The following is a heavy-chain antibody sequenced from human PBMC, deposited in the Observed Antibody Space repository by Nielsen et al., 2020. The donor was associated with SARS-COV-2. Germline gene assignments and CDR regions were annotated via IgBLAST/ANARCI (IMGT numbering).Heavy chain of an antibody. CDR3: ASEVGGSYRDFDY. CDR2: ISGGGST. Sequence: GESLKIFCVGSGFIFSSYTMHWVRQAPGKGLEWVSGISGGGSTFYAESVRGRFTVSRENFRNTLYLEMNSLRVEDTALYYCASEVGGSYRDFDYWGQGILVTVSS. CDR1: GFIFSSYT. D-gene: IGHD3-16*02. J-gene: IGHJ4*02. V-gene: IGHV3-23*01.